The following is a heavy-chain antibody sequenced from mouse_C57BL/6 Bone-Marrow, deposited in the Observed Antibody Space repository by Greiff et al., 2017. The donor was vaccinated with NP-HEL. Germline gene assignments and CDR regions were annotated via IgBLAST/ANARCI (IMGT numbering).Heavy chain of an antibody. CDR2: IYPRSGNT. J-gene: IGHJ4*01. D-gene: IGHD2-4*01. CDR3: AREDYDYDYAMDY. V-gene: IGHV1-81*01. CDR1: GYTFTSYG. Sequence: VQLQQSGAELARPGASVKLSCKASGYTFTSYGISWVKQRTGQGLEWIGEIYPRSGNTYYNEKFKGKATLTADKSSSTAYRELLSLTSEDSAVYFCAREDYDYDYAMDYWGQGTSVTVSS.